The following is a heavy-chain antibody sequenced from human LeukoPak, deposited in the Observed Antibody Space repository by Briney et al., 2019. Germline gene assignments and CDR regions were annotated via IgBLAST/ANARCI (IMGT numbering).Heavy chain of an antibody. Sequence: GGSLRLSCAASGITFSCYAMSWVRQAPGKGLEWVSVVSESGGSTHYADSVKGRFTISRDNSKNTLYLEMNRLRAEDTAVYYCAKDTAQGYTYGTIEQDYWGQGTLVTVSS. V-gene: IGHV3-23*01. J-gene: IGHJ4*02. CDR2: VSESGGST. CDR1: GITFSCYA. D-gene: IGHD5-18*01. CDR3: AKDTAQGYTYGTIEQDY.